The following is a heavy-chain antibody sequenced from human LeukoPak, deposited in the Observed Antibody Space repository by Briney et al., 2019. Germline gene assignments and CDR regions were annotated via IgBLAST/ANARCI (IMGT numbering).Heavy chain of an antibody. D-gene: IGHD1-26*01. V-gene: IGHV1-18*01. Sequence: ASVKVSCKASGYTFTSYGISWVRQAPGQGLEWMGWISTYNSNTNFAQKLQGRVTMTTDTSTSTAYMELRSLRSDDTAVYYCAREPLVVGATVDYWGQGTLVTVSS. J-gene: IGHJ4*02. CDR1: GYTFTSYG. CDR2: ISTYNSNT. CDR3: AREPLVVGATVDY.